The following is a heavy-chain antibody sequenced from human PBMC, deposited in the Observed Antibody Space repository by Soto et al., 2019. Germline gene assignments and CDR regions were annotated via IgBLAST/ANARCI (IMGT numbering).Heavy chain of an antibody. Sequence: PGESLKISCKGSGYSFTTYWITWVRQMPGKGLEWMGRIDPSDSNSDSNSNYSPSFQGHVTFSADKSISTAYLQWSSLKASDTAMYYCATGNSSSSNWFDPWGQGTLVTVSS. CDR2: IDPSDSNS. J-gene: IGHJ5*02. V-gene: IGHV5-10-1*01. CDR3: ATGNSSSSNWFDP. D-gene: IGHD6-6*01. CDR1: GYSFTTYW.